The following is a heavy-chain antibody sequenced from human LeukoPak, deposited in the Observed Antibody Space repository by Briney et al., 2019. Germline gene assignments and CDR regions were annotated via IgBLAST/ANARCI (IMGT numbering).Heavy chain of an antibody. CDR3: ARLSPYSGSGSSAFPDDF. CDR1: GGPIITSRYY. Sequence: PSETLSLTCTVSGGPIITSRYYWGWIRQPPGKGLEWIGSINYSGSTYYNPSLKSRVTISVDTSKNQFSLKLSSVTAADTAVYYCARLSPYSGSGSSAFPDDFWGQGTLVTVSS. CDR2: INYSGST. J-gene: IGHJ4*02. D-gene: IGHD3-10*01. V-gene: IGHV4-39*01.